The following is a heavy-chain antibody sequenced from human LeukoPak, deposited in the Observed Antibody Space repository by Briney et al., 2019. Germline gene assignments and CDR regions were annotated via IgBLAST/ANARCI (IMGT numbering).Heavy chain of an antibody. Sequence: ASVKVSCKASGGTFSSYAISWVRQAPGQGLEWMGGIIPIFGTANYVQKFQGRVTITTDESTSTAYMELSSLRSEDTAVYYCARGYCSSTSCREYNWFDPWGQGTLVTVSS. D-gene: IGHD2-2*01. CDR2: IIPIFGTA. J-gene: IGHJ5*02. CDR1: GGTFSSYA. V-gene: IGHV1-69*05. CDR3: ARGYCSSTSCREYNWFDP.